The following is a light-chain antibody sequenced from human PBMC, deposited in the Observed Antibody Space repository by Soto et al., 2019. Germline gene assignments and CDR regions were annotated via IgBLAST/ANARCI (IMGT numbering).Light chain of an antibody. CDR2: DAS. J-gene: IGKJ2*01. CDR1: QDVSIF. CDR3: QQRSTWLYT. Sequence: EILLAQSPATLSLSPGERATLSCKASQDVSIFLAWYQQKPGQPPRRLIHDASNRATGVPARFSGSGSGRDFTLTITRLAPEDFAVYYCQQRSTWLYTFGQGTKLEV. V-gene: IGKV3-11*02.